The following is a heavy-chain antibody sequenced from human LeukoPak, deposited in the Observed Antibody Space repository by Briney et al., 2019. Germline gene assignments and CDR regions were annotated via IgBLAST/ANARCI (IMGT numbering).Heavy chain of an antibody. CDR1: GFTFSSYD. CDR2: IGTAGDT. J-gene: IGHJ4*02. V-gene: IGHV3-13*01. Sequence: RAGGSLRLSCAASGFTFSSYDMHWVRQATGKGLEWVSAIGTAGDTYYPGSVKGRFTISRENAKNSLYLQMNSLRAGDTALYYCAKAAFSEYYFDYWGQGTLVTVSS. CDR3: AKAAFSEYYFDY.